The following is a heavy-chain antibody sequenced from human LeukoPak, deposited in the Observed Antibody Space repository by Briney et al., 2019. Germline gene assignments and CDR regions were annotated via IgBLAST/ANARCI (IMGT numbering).Heavy chain of an antibody. D-gene: IGHD4-23*01. Sequence: GGSLRLSCAASGFTFSSYGMHWVRQAPGKGLEWVAVISYDGSNKYYADSVKGRFTISRDNSKNTLYLQMNSLRVEDTAVYYCVRGGGGFDIWGQGTMVTVSS. J-gene: IGHJ3*02. CDR3: VRGGGGFDI. CDR2: ISYDGSNK. V-gene: IGHV3-30*03. CDR1: GFTFSSYG.